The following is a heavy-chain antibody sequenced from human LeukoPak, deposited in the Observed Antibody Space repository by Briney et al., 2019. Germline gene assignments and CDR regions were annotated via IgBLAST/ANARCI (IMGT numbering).Heavy chain of an antibody. CDR2: IYQGGNVK. CDR3: ARAKFGDFDY. D-gene: IGHD3-16*01. V-gene: IGHV3-7*05. J-gene: IGHJ4*02. Sequence: GGSLRLSCAASGFTFSSYWRSWVRQAPGKGLECVANIYQGGNVKYYVDSVTGHFTISRDNAKNSLYLQMNSLRADDTAVYYCARAKFGDFDYWGQGALVTVSS. CDR1: GFTFSSYW.